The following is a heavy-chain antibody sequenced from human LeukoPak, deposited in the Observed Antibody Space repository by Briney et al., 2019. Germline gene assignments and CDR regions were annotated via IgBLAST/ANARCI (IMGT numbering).Heavy chain of an antibody. CDR3: ARGLGGYYIGDAFDI. D-gene: IGHD3-22*01. CDR2: IYHSGST. Sequence: SETLSLTCTVSGYSISSGYYWGWIRQPPGKGLEWIGSIYHSGSTYYNPSLKSRVTISVDTSKNQFSLKLSSVTAADTAVYYCARGLGGYYIGDAFDIWGQGTMVTVSS. CDR1: GYSISSGYY. V-gene: IGHV4-38-2*02. J-gene: IGHJ3*02.